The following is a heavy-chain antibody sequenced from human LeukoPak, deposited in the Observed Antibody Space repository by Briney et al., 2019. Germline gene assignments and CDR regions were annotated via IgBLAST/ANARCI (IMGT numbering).Heavy chain of an antibody. D-gene: IGHD1-26*01. CDR1: GGSISSSSYY. V-gene: IGHV4-39*07. J-gene: IGHJ4*02. CDR3: VRGGTYYLPY. CDR2: IYYSGST. Sequence: PSETLSLTCTVSGGSISSSSYYWGWIRQPPGKGLEWIGSIYYSGSTYYNPSLKSRVTISMDKSKNQLSLRLNSVTAADTAIYYCVRGGTYYLPYWGQGILVTVSS.